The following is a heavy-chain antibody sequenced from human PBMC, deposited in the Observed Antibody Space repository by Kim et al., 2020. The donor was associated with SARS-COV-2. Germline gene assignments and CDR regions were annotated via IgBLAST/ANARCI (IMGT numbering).Heavy chain of an antibody. V-gene: IGHV1-18*04. CDR3: ARGVLRYFDWLLIFDAFDI. Sequence: ASVKVSCKASGYTFTSYGISWVRQAPGQGLEWMGWISAYNGNTNYAQKLQGRVTMTTDTSTSTAYMELRSLRSDDTAVYYCARGVLRYFDWLLIFDAFDIWGQGTMVTVSS. J-gene: IGHJ3*02. CDR1: GYTFTSYG. CDR2: ISAYNGNT. D-gene: IGHD3-9*01.